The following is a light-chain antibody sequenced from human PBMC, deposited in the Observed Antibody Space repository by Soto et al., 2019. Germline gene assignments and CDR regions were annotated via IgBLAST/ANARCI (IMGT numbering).Light chain of an antibody. CDR2: DAS. V-gene: IGKV1-5*01. J-gene: IGKJ4*01. Sequence: DIQMTQSPSTLSASVGDRVTITCRASQSISDWLAWFQQKPGKAPKVLIYDASTLESGVPSRFSGSGSGTEFTLTISSLQSEDFAVYYCQQYNDWPPWLTFGGGTKVEIK. CDR1: QSISDW. CDR3: QQYNDWPPWLT.